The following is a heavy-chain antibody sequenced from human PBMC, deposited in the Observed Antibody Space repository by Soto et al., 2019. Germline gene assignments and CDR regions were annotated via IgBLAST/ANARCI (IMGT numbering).Heavy chain of an antibody. CDR3: ARRGLVNWFDP. D-gene: IGHD3-16*01. Sequence: GGSLRLSCAASGFSFSSYWMSWVRQAPGKGLQWVANIKQDGSEKYYVDSVKGRFTISRDNAKNSLYLQMNSLRAEDTAVYFCARRGLVNWFDPWGQGTLVTVSS. V-gene: IGHV3-7*01. J-gene: IGHJ5*02. CDR1: GFSFSSYW. CDR2: IKQDGSEK.